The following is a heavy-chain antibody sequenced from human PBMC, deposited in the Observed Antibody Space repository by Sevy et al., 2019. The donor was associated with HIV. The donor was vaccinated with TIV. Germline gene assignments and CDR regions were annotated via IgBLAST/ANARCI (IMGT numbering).Heavy chain of an antibody. Sequence: ASETLSLTCTVSGSSISGFSWSWIRQPPGKGLEWIGYFYNSGRTNYNPSLKSRVTISVDTSKNQFSLKLNSVTAADTAVYYCARAHTSGWFYYWGQGTLVTVSS. V-gene: IGHV4-59*08. J-gene: IGHJ4*02. CDR3: ARAHTSGWFYY. D-gene: IGHD6-19*01. CDR2: FYNSGRT. CDR1: GSSISGFS.